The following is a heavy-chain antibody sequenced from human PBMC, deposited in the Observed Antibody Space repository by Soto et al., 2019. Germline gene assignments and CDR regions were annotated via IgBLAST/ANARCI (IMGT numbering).Heavy chain of an antibody. CDR3: TTVDAVVLN. Sequence: EVQLVESGGGLVKPGGSLRLSCAASGFTFSNAWMSWVRQAPGGGLEWVGRIKRNIDGGTTDYAAPVKGSFAISRDDSNSILYLEMNSLRSEDTAVYYCTTVDAVVLNWGQGLLVTVSS. V-gene: IGHV3-15*01. CDR1: GFTFSNAW. D-gene: IGHD6-19*01. CDR2: IKRNIDGGTT. J-gene: IGHJ4*02.